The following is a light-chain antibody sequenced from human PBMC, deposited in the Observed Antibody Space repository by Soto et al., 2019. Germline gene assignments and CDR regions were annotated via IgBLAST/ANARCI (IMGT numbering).Light chain of an antibody. V-gene: IGLV2-14*01. CDR1: SSGIGAYNY. CDR3: GSYTSSSTDV. CDR2: DVS. Sequence: QSALTQPASVSGSPGQSITISCTGTSSGIGAYNYVSWYQQHPGKAPKLMICDVSNRPSGVSNRFSGSKSGNTASLTISGLQAEDEADYYCGSYTSSSTDVFGTGTKLTVL. J-gene: IGLJ1*01.